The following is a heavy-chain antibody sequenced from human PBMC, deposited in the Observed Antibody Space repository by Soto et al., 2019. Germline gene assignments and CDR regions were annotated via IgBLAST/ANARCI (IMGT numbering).Heavy chain of an antibody. V-gene: IGHV4-4*07. J-gene: IGHJ4*02. CDR3: ARDKKCGGDCYVFDY. CDR1: GGSINSYY. CDR2: IYSKGST. D-gene: IGHD2-21*02. Sequence: SETLSLTCTVSGGSINSYYWSWIRQPAGKGPEWIGRIYSKGSTKYDPSLESRVTMSVDTSKNQFSLKLNSVTAADTAVYYCARDKKCGGDCYVFDYWGQGTLVTVSS.